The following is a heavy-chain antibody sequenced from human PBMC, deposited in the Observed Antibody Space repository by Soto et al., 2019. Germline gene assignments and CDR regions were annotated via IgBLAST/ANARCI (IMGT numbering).Heavy chain of an antibody. CDR3: AREGVSSSWCYYYAMDV. V-gene: IGHV4-59*01. Sequence: SETLSLTCAVSGGSITSYYWSWIRQPPGKGLEWIGYISYSGSTNYNPSLKSRVTISVETSKNQFSLKLSSVTAADTAVYYCAREGVSSSWCYYYAMDVWGQGTTVTVSS. D-gene: IGHD6-13*01. J-gene: IGHJ6*02. CDR2: ISYSGST. CDR1: GGSITSYY.